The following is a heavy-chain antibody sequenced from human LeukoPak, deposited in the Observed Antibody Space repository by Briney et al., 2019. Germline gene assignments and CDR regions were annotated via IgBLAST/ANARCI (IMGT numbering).Heavy chain of an antibody. D-gene: IGHD3-22*01. CDR3: ARDRLGYYDSSGYYFTGAFDI. CDR1: GCTFSSYA. Sequence: SVKVSCKACGCTFSSYAISWVRQAPGQGLEWMGGLIPIFGTANYAQKFQGRVTITADESTSTAYMELSSLRSEDTAVYYCARDRLGYYDSSGYYFTGAFDIWGQGTMVTVSS. J-gene: IGHJ3*02. CDR2: LIPIFGTA. V-gene: IGHV1-69*13.